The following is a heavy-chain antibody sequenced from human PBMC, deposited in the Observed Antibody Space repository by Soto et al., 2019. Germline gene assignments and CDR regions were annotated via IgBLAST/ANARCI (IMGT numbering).Heavy chain of an antibody. CDR3: ARVEQWLYIAKY. V-gene: IGHV3-30*04. D-gene: IGHD6-19*01. Sequence: GGSLRLSCATLGFTFSSYAMHWVRQAPGKGLEWVAIISDDGSNKNYADSVKGRFTISRDNSKNTLYLQMNSLRSEDTAVYSCARVEQWLYIAKYWGQGTLVTVS. CDR1: GFTFSSYA. CDR2: ISDDGSNK. J-gene: IGHJ4*02.